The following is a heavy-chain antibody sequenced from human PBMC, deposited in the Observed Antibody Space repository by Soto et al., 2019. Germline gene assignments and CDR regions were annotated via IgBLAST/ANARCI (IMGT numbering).Heavy chain of an antibody. J-gene: IGHJ4*02. CDR1: GGSVSSSRYY. D-gene: IGHD2-2*01. CDR3: ARLPYCSSNRCYSGYLFYFDY. Sequence: XETLGLPCTVCGGSVSSSRYYGGWIRQPPGKGLEWIGSIYYSGCTYYNPSLKSRVTISVDTSKNQFSLKLSSVTAADTAVYYCARLPYCSSNRCYSGYLFYFDYWGQGTLVTVS. CDR2: IYYSGCT. V-gene: IGHV4-39*01.